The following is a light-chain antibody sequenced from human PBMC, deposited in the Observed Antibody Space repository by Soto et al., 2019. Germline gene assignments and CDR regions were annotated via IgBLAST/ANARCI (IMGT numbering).Light chain of an antibody. V-gene: IGLV1-47*01. CDR3: AAGDDSPV. J-gene: IGLJ1*01. CDR2: RNN. Sequence: QSVLTQPPSASGTPGQRVTISCSGSSSNIGSNYVYWYQQLPGTAPKLLIYRNNQRPSGVPDRFSGSKSGTSASLAISGLRSEDEADYYCAAGDDSPVFGTGTKLTVL. CDR1: SSNIGSNY.